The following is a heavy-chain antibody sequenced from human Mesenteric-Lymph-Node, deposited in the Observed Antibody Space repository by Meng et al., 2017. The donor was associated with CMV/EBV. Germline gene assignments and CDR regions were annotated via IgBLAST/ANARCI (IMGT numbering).Heavy chain of an antibody. CDR2: VYHTGYT. D-gene: IGHD3-16*01. CDR1: SYSISSDYY. J-gene: IGHJ5*02. CDR3: ARDNGLDSINVGGKSFWFDP. Sequence: SETLSLTCTVPSYSISSDYYWGWIRQPPGKGLEWIGSVYHTGYTFYNPSLKSRLTISIDKSKNQFSLTLNSVTAADTAISYCARDNGLDSINVGGKSFWFDPWGQGSLVTVSS. V-gene: IGHV4-38-2*02.